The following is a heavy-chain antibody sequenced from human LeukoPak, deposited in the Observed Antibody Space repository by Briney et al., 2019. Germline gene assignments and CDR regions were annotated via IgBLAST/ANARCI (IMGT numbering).Heavy chain of an antibody. J-gene: IGHJ4*02. V-gene: IGHV4-59*08. D-gene: IGHD3-22*01. CDR1: GGSISSYY. Sequence: PSETLSLTCTVSGGSISSYYWSWIRQPPGKGLEWIGYIYYSGSTNYNPSLKSRVTISVDTSKNQFSLKLSSVTAADTAVYYFVGRYGSRGYYFDYWGQGTLVTVSS. CDR3: VGRYGSRGYYFDY. CDR2: IYYSGST.